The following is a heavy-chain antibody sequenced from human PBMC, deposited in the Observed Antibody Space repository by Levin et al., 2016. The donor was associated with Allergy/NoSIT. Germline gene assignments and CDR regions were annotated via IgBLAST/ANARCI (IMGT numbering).Heavy chain of an antibody. CDR2: INHSGST. D-gene: IGHD3-22*01. CDR3: ARGRRIVVVFHYYYYYGMDV. J-gene: IGHJ6*02. Sequence: RQAPGKGLEWIGEINHSGSTNYNPPLKSRVTISVDTSKNQFSLKLSSVTAADTAVYYCARGRRIVVVFHYYYYYGMDVWGQGTTVTVSS. V-gene: IGHV4-34*01.